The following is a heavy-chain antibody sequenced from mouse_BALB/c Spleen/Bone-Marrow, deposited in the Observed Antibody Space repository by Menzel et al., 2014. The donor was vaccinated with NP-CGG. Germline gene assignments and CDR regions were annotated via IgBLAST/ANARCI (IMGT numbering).Heavy chain of an antibody. CDR1: GFSLTSYG. V-gene: IGHV2-5-1*01. D-gene: IGHD2-12*01. J-gene: IGHJ4*01. CDR2: IWRRGST. Sequence: VNLVESGPSLVQPSQSLSITCTVSGFSLTSYGVHWVRQSPGKGLEWLGVIWRRGSTDYNAAFMSRLSITKDNSKSQVFFKMNSLQADDTAIYYCAKNDDDAMDYWGQGTSVTVSS. CDR3: AKNDDDAMDY.